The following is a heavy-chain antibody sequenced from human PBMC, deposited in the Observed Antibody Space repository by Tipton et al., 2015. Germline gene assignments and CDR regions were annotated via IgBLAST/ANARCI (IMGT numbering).Heavy chain of an antibody. CDR1: GGSISSNGYY. Sequence: TLSLTCTVSGGSISSNGYYWGWIRQPPGKGLEWIGEINHSGSTNYNPSLKSRVTISIDTSKNQFSLKLSSVTAADTAVYYCARGLSALRYFVYQGAFDIWGQGTMVTVSS. V-gene: IGHV4-39*07. J-gene: IGHJ3*02. CDR2: INHSGST. CDR3: ARGLSALRYFVYQGAFDI. D-gene: IGHD3-9*01.